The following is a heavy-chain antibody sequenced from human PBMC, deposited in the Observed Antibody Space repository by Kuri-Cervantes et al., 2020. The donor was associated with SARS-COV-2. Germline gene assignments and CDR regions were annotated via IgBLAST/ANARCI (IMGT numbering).Heavy chain of an antibody. V-gene: IGHV3-30-3*02. CDR3: AKRARVVPAAAAYYYYMDV. J-gene: IGHJ6*03. D-gene: IGHD2-2*01. Sequence: GESLKISCAASGFTFSSYAMHWVRQAPGKGLEWVAVISYDGSNKYYADSVKGRFTISRDNSKNTLYLQMNSLRAEDTAVYYCAKRARVVPAAAAYYYYMDVWGKGTTVTVSS. CDR2: ISYDGSNK. CDR1: GFTFSSYA.